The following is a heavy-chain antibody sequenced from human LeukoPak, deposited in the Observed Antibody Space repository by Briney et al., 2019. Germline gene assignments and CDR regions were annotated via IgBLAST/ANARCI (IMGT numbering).Heavy chain of an antibody. J-gene: IGHJ4*02. CDR3: ARAAYSGSYYVH. D-gene: IGHD1-26*01. V-gene: IGHV3-23*01. Sequence: GGSLRLSCAASGFTFSSYAMSWVRQAPGKGLEWVSGISGSGGSTYYADSVKGRFTISRDNAKNSLYLQMNSLRAEDTAVYYCARAAYSGSYYVHWGQGTLVTVSS. CDR2: ISGSGGST. CDR1: GFTFSSYA.